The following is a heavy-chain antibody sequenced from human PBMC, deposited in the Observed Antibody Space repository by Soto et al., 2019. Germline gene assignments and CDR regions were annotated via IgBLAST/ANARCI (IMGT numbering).Heavy chain of an antibody. D-gene: IGHD3-10*01. V-gene: IGHV3-74*01. Sequence: GGSLRLSCAASGFTFSNAWMNWVRQAPGKGLVWVSRVSIDGSDTRYADSVKGRFTISRDNAKYTLFLQMSSLRVDDSAVYYCARDASGGLDIWGQGTMVTVSS. CDR1: GFTFSNAW. CDR2: VSIDGSDT. CDR3: ARDASGGLDI. J-gene: IGHJ3*02.